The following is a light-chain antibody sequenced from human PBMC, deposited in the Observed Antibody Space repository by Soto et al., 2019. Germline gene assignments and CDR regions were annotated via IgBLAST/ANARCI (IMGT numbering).Light chain of an antibody. CDR2: DDP. J-gene: IGLJ3*02. Sequence: SYELTQAPSVSVAPGQTAKITCGGNNIGDKSVHWYQQKPGQAPVLAVYDDPDRPSGIPERFSGSKSGNTAALTISRAEAGDEADYYCQVWDRSSDHCVFGGGTKLTVL. CDR1: NIGDKS. V-gene: IGLV3-21*02. CDR3: QVWDRSSDHCV.